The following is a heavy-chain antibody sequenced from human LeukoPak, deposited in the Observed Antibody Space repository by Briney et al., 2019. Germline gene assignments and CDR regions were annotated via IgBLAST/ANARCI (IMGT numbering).Heavy chain of an antibody. D-gene: IGHD3-22*01. CDR2: IYSGGST. V-gene: IGHV3-66*01. J-gene: IGHJ6*02. Sequence: GGSLRLSCAASGFTFSSYAMSWVRQAPGKGLEWVSVIYSGGSTYYADSVKGRFTISRDNSKNTLYLQMNSLRAEDTAVYYCARDLAYYYDSSGYPEEGMDVWGQGTTVTVSS. CDR3: ARDLAYYYDSSGYPEEGMDV. CDR1: GFTFSSYA.